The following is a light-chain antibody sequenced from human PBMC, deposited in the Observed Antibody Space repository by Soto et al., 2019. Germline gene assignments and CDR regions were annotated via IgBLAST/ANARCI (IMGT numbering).Light chain of an antibody. J-gene: IGKJ1*01. CDR2: DAS. CDR3: EQYNSYSGT. V-gene: IGKV1-5*01. Sequence: DIQMTQSPSTLSASVGDRVTITCRARQSIRGWLAWYQQKPGKAPKLLIYDASSFKSGVPSRFSGSGSGTEFTLTISSLQPDDFATSYCEQYNSYSGTFGQGTKVEIK. CDR1: QSIRGW.